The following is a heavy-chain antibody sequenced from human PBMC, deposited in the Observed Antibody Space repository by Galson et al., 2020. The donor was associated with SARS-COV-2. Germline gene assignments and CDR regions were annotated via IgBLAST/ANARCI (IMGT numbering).Heavy chain of an antibody. V-gene: IGHV3-53*05. CDR3: ARDLLNAFDV. Sequence: GGSLRLSCAASGFFVSGHYMSWVRQAPGKGLEWVSVLHSGGGTYYADSVKGRFTVSRDNSKNTVYLQMNSLRPDDTAVYYCARDLLNAFDVWGQGTMVTVSS. CDR1: GFFVSGHY. CDR2: LHSGGGT. J-gene: IGHJ3*01.